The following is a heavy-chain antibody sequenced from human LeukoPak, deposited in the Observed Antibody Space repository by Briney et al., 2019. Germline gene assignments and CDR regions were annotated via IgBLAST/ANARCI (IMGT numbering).Heavy chain of an antibody. J-gene: IGHJ4*02. CDR1: GGSISSGGYS. Sequence: SETLSLTCAVSGGSISSGGYSWSWIRQPPGKGLEWIGYIYHRGSTYYNPSLKSRVTISVDRSKNQFSLKLSSVTAADTAVYYCARGSTLYYYDSSALDYWGQGTLVTVSS. CDR3: ARGSTLYYYDSSALDY. D-gene: IGHD3-22*01. V-gene: IGHV4-30-2*01. CDR2: IYHRGST.